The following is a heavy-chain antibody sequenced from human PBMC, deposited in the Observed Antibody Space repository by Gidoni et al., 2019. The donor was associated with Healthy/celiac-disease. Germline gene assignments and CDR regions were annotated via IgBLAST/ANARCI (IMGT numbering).Heavy chain of an antibody. V-gene: IGHV3-11*06. Sequence: QVQLVESGGGLVKPGGSLRLSCAASGFTFSDYYMSWIRQAPGKGLEWVSYISSSSSYTNDADSVKGRFTISRDNAKNSLYLQMNSLRAEDTAVYYCARDQVASTTSYYYYYYGMDVWGQGTTVTVSS. J-gene: IGHJ6*02. CDR1: GFTFSDYY. D-gene: IGHD6-19*01. CDR2: ISSSSSYT. CDR3: ARDQVASTTSYYYYYYGMDV.